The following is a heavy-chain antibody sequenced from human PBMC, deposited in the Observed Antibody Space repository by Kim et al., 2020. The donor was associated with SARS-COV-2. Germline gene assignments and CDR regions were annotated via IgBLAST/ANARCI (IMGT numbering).Heavy chain of an antibody. CDR2: INPNSGGT. CDR3: ARLTPAAGTYYFDY. Sequence: ASVKVSCKASGYTFTGYYMHWVRQAPGQGLEWMGWINPNSGGTNYAQKFQGRVTMTRDTSISTAYMELSRLRSGDTAVYYCARLTPAAGTYYFDYWGQGTLVTVSS. D-gene: IGHD6-13*01. J-gene: IGHJ4*02. V-gene: IGHV1-2*02. CDR1: GYTFTGYY.